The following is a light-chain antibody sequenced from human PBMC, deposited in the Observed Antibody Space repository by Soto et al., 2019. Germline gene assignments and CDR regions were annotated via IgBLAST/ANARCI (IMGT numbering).Light chain of an antibody. J-gene: IGKJ5*01. CDR1: QGISGY. CDR2: STS. Sequence: TQSPSFLSASVGDRVTITCRASQGISGYLAWYQQKPGKVPKLLIYSTSTLQSGVPSRFSGSASGTEFTLTISSLQPEDFATYYCQQLNTYLITFGQGTRLEI. V-gene: IGKV1-9*01. CDR3: QQLNTYLIT.